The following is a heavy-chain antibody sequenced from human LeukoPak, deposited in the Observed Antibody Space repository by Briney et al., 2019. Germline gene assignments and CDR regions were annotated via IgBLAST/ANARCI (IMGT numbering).Heavy chain of an antibody. D-gene: IGHD3-10*01. V-gene: IGHV4-39*07. CDR1: GGSIRSTSYY. CDR2: IYYSGST. CDR3: ARVFDSGSQAYFYYMDV. J-gene: IGHJ6*03. Sequence: SETLSLTCTVSGGSIRSTSYYWGWTRQPPGKGLEWIGSIYYSGSTYYNPSLKSRVTISVDTSKNQFSLKLSSVTAADTAVYYCARVFDSGSQAYFYYMDVWGKGTTVTIFS.